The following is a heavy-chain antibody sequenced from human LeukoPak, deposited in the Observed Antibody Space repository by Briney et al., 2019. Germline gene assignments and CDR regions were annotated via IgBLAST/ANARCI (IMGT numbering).Heavy chain of an antibody. Sequence: GGSLRLSCAASGFTFSSYAMSWVRQAPGKGLEWVSAISGSGGSTYYADSVKGRFTISRDNSKNTLYVQMNSLRAEDTAVYYCARGRYYGMDVWGQGTTVTVSS. J-gene: IGHJ6*02. CDR1: GFTFSSYA. CDR3: ARGRYYGMDV. V-gene: IGHV3-23*01. CDR2: ISGSGGST.